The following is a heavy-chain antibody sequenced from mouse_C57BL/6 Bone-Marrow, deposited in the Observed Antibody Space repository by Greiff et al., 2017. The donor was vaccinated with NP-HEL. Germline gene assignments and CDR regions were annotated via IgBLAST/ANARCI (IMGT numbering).Heavy chain of an antibody. CDR2: IYPGDGDT. CDR3: ARLGGYYPYWYFDV. V-gene: IGHV1-80*01. D-gene: IGHD2-3*01. Sequence: VHLVESGAELVKPGASVKISCKASGYAFSSYWMNWVKQRPGKGLEWIGQIYPGDGDTNYNGKFKGKATLTADKSSSTAYMQLSSLTSEDSAVYFGARLGGYYPYWYFDVWGTGTTVTVSS. J-gene: IGHJ1*03. CDR1: GYAFSSYW.